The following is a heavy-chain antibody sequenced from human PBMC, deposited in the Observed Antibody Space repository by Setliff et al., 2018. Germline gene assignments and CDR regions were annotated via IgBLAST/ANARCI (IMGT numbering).Heavy chain of an antibody. V-gene: IGHV1-8*01. D-gene: IGHD5-12*01. CDR1: GYTFSSYD. J-gene: IGHJ4*02. Sequence: ASVKVSCKASGYTFSSYDINWVRQATGQGLEWMGWMNPNSGNTAYAQKLQGRVTMTTDTSTSTAYMELRSLRSDDTAVYYCAREVTGGLRLTDYWGQGTLVTVSS. CDR2: MNPNSGNT. CDR3: AREVTGGLRLTDY.